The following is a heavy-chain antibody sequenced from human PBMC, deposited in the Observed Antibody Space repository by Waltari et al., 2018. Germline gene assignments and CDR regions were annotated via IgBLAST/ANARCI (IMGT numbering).Heavy chain of an antibody. CDR1: GYTFTSYD. CDR2: RNPNSGNT. V-gene: IGHV1-8*03. D-gene: IGHD2-15*01. CDR3: ARAGYCSGGSCPGWFDP. Sequence: QVQLVQSGAEVKKPGASVKVSCKASGYTFTSYDINWVRQATGQGPEWMGWRNPNSGNTGYAQKFQGRVTITRNTSISTAYMELSSLRSEDTAVYYCARAGYCSGGSCPGWFDPWGQGTLVTVSS. J-gene: IGHJ5*02.